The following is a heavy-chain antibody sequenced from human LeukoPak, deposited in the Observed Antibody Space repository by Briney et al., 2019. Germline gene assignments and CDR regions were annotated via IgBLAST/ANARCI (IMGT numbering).Heavy chain of an antibody. D-gene: IGHD6-19*01. J-gene: IGHJ6*02. CDR2: ISQDGNSK. Sequence: PGGSLRLSCVSYGFNFGNHGMHWVRQAPGKGLYWVGVISQDGNSKYYGDSVKGRFSISRDNSRNTVYLQMNSLRGEDTAVYFCARDKQWLVYGLDVWGQGTTVTVSS. CDR3: ARDKQWLVYGLDV. CDR1: GFNFGNHG. V-gene: IGHV3-30*03.